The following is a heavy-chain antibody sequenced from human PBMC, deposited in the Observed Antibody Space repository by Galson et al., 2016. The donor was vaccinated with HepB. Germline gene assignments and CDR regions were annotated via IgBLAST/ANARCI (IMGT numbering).Heavy chain of an antibody. J-gene: IGHJ6*02. CDR1: GYTFSDYY. D-gene: IGHD2-15*01. CDR3: ARDRAHCSGGNGYYYGMDV. V-gene: IGHV1-46*01. CDR2: IAPSGGST. Sequence: SVKVSCKASGYTFSDYYMHWVRQAPGQGLDWMGIIAPSGGSTSYAQKFQGRVTMTRDTSTNTVYMELSSLRSEDTAVYYCARDRAHCSGGNGYYYGMDVWGQGTTVTVSS.